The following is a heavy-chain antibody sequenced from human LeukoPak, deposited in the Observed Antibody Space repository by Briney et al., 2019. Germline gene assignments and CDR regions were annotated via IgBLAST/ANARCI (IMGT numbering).Heavy chain of an antibody. CDR2: ISYDGSNK. Sequence: PGRSLRLSCAASGFTFSHYGMHWVRQAPGKGLEWVAVISYDGSNKYYADSVKGRFTISRDNSKNALYLQMNSLRAEDTAVYYCAKALTGLAPSYFDYWGQGTLVTVSS. CDR1: GFTFSHYG. J-gene: IGHJ4*02. CDR3: AKALTGLAPSYFDY. D-gene: IGHD1-20*01. V-gene: IGHV3-30*18.